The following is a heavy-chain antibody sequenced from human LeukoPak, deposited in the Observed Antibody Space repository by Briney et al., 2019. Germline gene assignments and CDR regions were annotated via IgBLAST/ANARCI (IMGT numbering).Heavy chain of an antibody. CDR3: AKLFLWELPGD. Sequence: GGSLRLSCAASGFTFSNYAMSWVRQAPGKGLEWVSGISGSGGSTYYADSMKGRFTISRDNSKNTLYLQMNSLRAEDTAVYSCAKLFLWELPGDWGQGTLVTVSS. CDR2: ISGSGGST. CDR1: GFTFSNYA. J-gene: IGHJ4*02. V-gene: IGHV3-23*01. D-gene: IGHD1-26*01.